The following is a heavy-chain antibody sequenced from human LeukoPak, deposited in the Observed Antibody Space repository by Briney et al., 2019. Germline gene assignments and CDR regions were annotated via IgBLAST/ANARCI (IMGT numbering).Heavy chain of an antibody. V-gene: IGHV1-69*04. CDR1: GGTFSSYT. CDR3: ARDLGRNYYDSSKFDY. J-gene: IGHJ4*02. D-gene: IGHD3-22*01. CDR2: IIPILGIA. Sequence: ASVKVSCKASGGTFSSYTISWVRQAPGQGLEWMGRIIPILGIANYAQKFQGRVTITADKSTSTAYMELSSLRSEDTAVYYCARDLGRNYYDSSKFDYWGQGTLVTVSS.